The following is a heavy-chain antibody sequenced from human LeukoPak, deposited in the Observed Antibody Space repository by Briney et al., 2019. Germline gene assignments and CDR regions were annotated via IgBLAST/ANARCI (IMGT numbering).Heavy chain of an antibody. CDR2: ISSSGSTI. CDR1: GFTFSDYY. V-gene: IGHV3-11*04. D-gene: IGHD3-22*01. J-gene: IGHJ4*02. CDR3: ARDEADYDSSGYYLDY. Sequence: PGGTLRLSCAASGFTFSDYYMSWIRQAPGKGLEWVSYISSSGSTIYYADSVKGRFTISRDNAKNSLYLQMNSLRAEDTAVYYCARDEADYDSSGYYLDYWGQGTLVTVSS.